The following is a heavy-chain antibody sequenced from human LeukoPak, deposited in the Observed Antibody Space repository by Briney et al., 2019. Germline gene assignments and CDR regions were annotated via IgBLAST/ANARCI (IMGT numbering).Heavy chain of an antibody. CDR1: GFTFSSYS. CDR2: ISSSSSTK. J-gene: IGHJ4*02. CDR3: ARGVERWLQVPFDY. D-gene: IGHD5-12*01. Sequence: GGSLRLSCAASGFTFSSYSMNWVRQAPGKGLEWVSYISSSSSTKYYADSVKGRFTISRDNAKNSLYLQMNSLRAEDTAVYYCARGVERWLQVPFDYWGQGTLVTVSS. V-gene: IGHV3-48*04.